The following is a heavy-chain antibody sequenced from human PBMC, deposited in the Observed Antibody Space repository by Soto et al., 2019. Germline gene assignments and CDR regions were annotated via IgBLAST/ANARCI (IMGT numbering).Heavy chain of an antibody. CDR2: ISSASSTI. CDR1: GFTFNSFE. Sequence: VQLVESGGGLVQPGGSLRLSCAASGFTFNSFEMNWVRQAPGKGLEWVAYISSASSTIYYADSVKGRFTISRDNANNSLYLRMNGLRAEDTAVYYCARSYRSGWADYWGQGTLVTVSS. D-gene: IGHD6-19*01. V-gene: IGHV3-48*03. CDR3: ARSYRSGWADY. J-gene: IGHJ4*02.